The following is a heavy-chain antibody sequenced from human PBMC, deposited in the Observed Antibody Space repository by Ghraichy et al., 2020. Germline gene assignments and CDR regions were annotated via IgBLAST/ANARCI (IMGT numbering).Heavy chain of an antibody. Sequence: SQTLSLTCTVSGGSISSSSYYWGWIRQPPGKGLEWIGSIYYSGSTYYNPSLKSRVTISVDTSKNQFSLKLSSVTAADTAVYYCADAGYYDSSGYYGGFWVFDYWGQGTLVTVSS. V-gene: IGHV4-39*01. D-gene: IGHD3-22*01. CDR2: IYYSGST. CDR3: ADAGYYDSSGYYGGFWVFDY. CDR1: GGSISSSSYY. J-gene: IGHJ4*02.